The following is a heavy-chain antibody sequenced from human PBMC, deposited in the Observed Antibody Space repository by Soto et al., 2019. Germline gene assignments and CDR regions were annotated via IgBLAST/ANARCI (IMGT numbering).Heavy chain of an antibody. J-gene: IGHJ6*02. V-gene: IGHV3-30*18. CDR3: AKEGGWELLPGHGMDV. CDR1: GFSFSSFG. Sequence: QVQLVESGGGVVQPGTSLRLSCAASGFSFSSFGMHWVRQAPGKGLEWVAALSFDGIVKHYADSVQGRFTISRDNSKNPVDLQMNSLRPEDTAVYSCAKEGGWELLPGHGMDVWGQGTTVTVSS. D-gene: IGHD1-26*01. CDR2: LSFDGIVK.